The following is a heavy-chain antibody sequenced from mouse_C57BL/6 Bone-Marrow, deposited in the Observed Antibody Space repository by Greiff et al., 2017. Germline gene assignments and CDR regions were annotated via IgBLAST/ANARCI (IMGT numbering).Heavy chain of an antibody. D-gene: IGHD1-1*01. CDR3: ARGGTVVATGYFDY. CDR1: GFSFTSYA. J-gene: IGHJ2*01. CDR2: IWTGGGT. V-gene: IGHV2-9-1*01. Sequence: VMLVESGPGLVAPSQCLSISCTVSGFSFTSYAISWVRQPPGKGLEWLGVIWTGGGTNYNSALKSRLSISKDNSKSQVFLQMNSLQTDDTARYYWARGGTVVATGYFDYWGQGTTLTVSS.